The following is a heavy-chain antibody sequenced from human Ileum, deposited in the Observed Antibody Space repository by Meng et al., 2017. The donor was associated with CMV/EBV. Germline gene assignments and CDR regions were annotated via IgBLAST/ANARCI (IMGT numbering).Heavy chain of an antibody. D-gene: IGHD2-21*02. J-gene: IGHJ4*02. CDR3: ARATRGDATFDS. CDR2: VFYTGRT. CDR1: GGSFSGYY. Sequence: QVHPQQRGAGLLKSSETLSLTCAVCGGSFSGYYWTWIRQPPGKTLEWIGNVFYTGRTSYNPSLKSRLTISVDTSANQFSLKLTSVTAADTAVYYCARATRGDATFDSWGQGTLVTVSS. V-gene: IGHV4-34*11.